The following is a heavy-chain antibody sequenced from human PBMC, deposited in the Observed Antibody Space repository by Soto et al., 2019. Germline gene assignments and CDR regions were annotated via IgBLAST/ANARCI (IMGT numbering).Heavy chain of an antibody. CDR3: AKSREHLNDALHI. J-gene: IGHJ3*02. Sequence: GGSLRLSCAASGFTFSKYAMTWVRQAPGKGLEWVSLISESGGSTYYAGSVRGRFTISRDNSKNTLYLQMDSLRAEDTAVYFCAKSREHLNDALHIWGQGTMVTVSS. V-gene: IGHV3-23*01. CDR2: ISESGGST. CDR1: GFTFSKYA.